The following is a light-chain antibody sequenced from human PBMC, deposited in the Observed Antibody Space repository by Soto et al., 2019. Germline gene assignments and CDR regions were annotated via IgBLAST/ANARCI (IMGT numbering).Light chain of an antibody. Sequence: ELVLTQSPCALGLSPGERATRSCSRSQCVSRYLAGYQQKRGQAPSPPIYDASNRATGIQARFSGSGSGTDFTLTISSLEPEDFAVYYCQHRSNWVTFGGGTKVDIK. J-gene: IGKJ4*01. CDR3: QHRSNWVT. CDR1: QCVSRY. CDR2: DAS. V-gene: IGKV3-11*01.